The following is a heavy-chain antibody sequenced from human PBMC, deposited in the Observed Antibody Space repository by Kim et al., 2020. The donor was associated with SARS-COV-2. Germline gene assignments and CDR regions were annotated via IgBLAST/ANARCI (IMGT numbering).Heavy chain of an antibody. CDR3: AGGSGSGYSFDY. CDR2: IFYSGGS. CDR1: GGSTSSSSYY. Sequence: SETLSLTCTVSGGSTSSSSYYWGWIRQPPGKGLEWIGGIFYSGGSTYNPSPKRRVTTSVDTSKNKFSLKLGSVTAADTAVYYCAGGSGSGYSFDYWGLGTLVTVSS. V-gene: IGHV4-39*07. D-gene: IGHD3-22*01. J-gene: IGHJ4*02.